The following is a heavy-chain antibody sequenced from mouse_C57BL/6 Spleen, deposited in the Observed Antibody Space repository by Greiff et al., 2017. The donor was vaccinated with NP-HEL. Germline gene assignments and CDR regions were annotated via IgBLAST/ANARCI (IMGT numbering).Heavy chain of an antibody. Sequence: QESCKASGYTFTSYRMHWVKQRPGRGLEWIGRIDPNSGGTEYNEKLKSKATLTADNPSSTAYMQLSSLTSEDSAVYYCARGQARYFDYWGQGTTLTVSS. CDR3: ARGQARYFDY. CDR2: IDPNSGGT. D-gene: IGHD3-2*02. J-gene: IGHJ2*01. CDR1: GYTFTSYR. V-gene: IGHV1-72*01.